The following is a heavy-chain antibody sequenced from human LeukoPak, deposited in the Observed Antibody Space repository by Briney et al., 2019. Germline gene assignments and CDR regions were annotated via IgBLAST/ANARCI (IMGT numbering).Heavy chain of an antibody. Sequence: PSETLSLTCTVSGGSISSYYWSWIRQPAGKGLEWIGRIYTSGSTNYNPSLKSRVTMSVDTSKNQFSLKLSSVTAADTAVYYCARGSYYYDSSGYELWDYWGQGTLVTVSS. J-gene: IGHJ4*02. CDR1: GGSISSYY. V-gene: IGHV4-4*07. D-gene: IGHD3-22*01. CDR3: ARGSYYYDSSGYELWDY. CDR2: IYTSGST.